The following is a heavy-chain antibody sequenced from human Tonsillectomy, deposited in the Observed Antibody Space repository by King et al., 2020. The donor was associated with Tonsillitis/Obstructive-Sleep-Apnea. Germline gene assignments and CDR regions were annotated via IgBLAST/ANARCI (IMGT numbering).Heavy chain of an antibody. V-gene: IGHV3-7*03. CDR1: GFTFSSYW. J-gene: IGHJ4*02. CDR2: IKQDGSEK. Sequence: VQLVESGGGLVQPGGSLRLSCAASGFTFSSYWMSWVRQAPGKGLEWVANIKQDGSEKCYVDSVKGRFTISRDNAKNSLYLQMNSLRAEDTAVYYCARTLGTTAMAFYFDYWGQGTLVTVSS. D-gene: IGHD5-18*01. CDR3: ARTLGTTAMAFYFDY.